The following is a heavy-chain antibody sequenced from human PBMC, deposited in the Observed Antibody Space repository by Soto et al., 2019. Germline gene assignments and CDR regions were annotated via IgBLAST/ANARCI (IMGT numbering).Heavy chain of an antibody. D-gene: IGHD4-17*01. CDR3: AGDYLLRNSLNGNYYSYVMDV. V-gene: IGHV3-23*04. CDR1: GISFTTYA. CDR2: VAGNVTNR. J-gene: IGHJ6*02. Sequence: EVQLVESGGGLVQPGGSLRLSCAASGISFTTYAMSWVRQAPGKGLEWVSTVAGNVTNRHYADFVKGRFTISRDNSKNTLSLQMNSLRVEDTAVYFCAGDYLLRNSLNGNYYSYVMDVWGQGTAVTVSS.